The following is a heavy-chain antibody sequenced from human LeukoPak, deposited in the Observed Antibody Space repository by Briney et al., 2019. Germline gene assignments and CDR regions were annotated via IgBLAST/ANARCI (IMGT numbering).Heavy chain of an antibody. D-gene: IGHD3-10*01. Sequence: PGGTLRLSCAASGFTFSTYGMTWVRQAPGKGLEWVSAIGGSGVSTYYADSVKGRFTISRGNAKNSLYLQMNSLRAEDTAVYYCARDSDHVRDYWGQGTLVTVSS. J-gene: IGHJ4*02. CDR2: IGGSGVST. V-gene: IGHV3-23*01. CDR3: ARDSDHVRDY. CDR1: GFTFSTYG.